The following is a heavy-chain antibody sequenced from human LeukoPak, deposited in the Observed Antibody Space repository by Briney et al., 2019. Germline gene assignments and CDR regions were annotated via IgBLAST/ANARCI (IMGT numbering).Heavy chain of an antibody. D-gene: IGHD6-13*01. CDR2: IYHSGSS. Sequence: SETLSLTCTVSGYSISSGYYWGWIRQPPGKGLEWIGSIYHSGSSYYNPSLKSRVTISVDTSKNQFSLKLSSVTAADTAVYYCARKTSSWYSVAGNDAFDIWGQGTMVTVSS. CDR3: ARKTSSWYSVAGNDAFDI. CDR1: GYSISSGYY. J-gene: IGHJ3*02. V-gene: IGHV4-38-2*02.